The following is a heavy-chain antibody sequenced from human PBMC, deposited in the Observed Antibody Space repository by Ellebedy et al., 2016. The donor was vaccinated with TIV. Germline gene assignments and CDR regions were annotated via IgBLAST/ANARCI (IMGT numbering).Heavy chain of an antibody. Sequence: AASVKVSCKASGYTFTSHWISWVRQAPGQGLAWMGWISAQNGGTNYAQKFRGRVTMTTNTPTSTAYMELRSLTSDDTAVYYCARDETPDNFDYWGQGTLVTVSS. CDR2: ISAQNGGT. V-gene: IGHV1-18*01. CDR1: GYTFTSHW. CDR3: ARDETPDNFDY. J-gene: IGHJ4*02.